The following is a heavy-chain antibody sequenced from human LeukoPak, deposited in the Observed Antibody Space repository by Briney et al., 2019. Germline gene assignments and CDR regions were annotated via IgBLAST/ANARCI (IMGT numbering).Heavy chain of an antibody. CDR3: ASLMQGSGSYSNYYYGIDV. CDR2: ILQSGDT. Sequence: SETLSLTCAIYGGSFDDYYWSRIRQSPGKGLEWIGEILQSGDTNYNPSLKSRVTISLDTSKNQFSLKLMSVTAADTAVYYCASLMQGSGSYSNYYYGIDVWGKGTTVIVSS. J-gene: IGHJ6*04. CDR1: GGSFDDYY. V-gene: IGHV4-34*12. D-gene: IGHD3-10*01.